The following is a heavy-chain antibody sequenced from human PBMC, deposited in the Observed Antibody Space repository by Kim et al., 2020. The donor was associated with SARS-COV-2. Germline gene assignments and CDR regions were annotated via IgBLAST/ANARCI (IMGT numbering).Heavy chain of an antibody. CDR2: ISWDGGST. J-gene: IGHJ4*02. D-gene: IGHD3-22*01. V-gene: IGHV3-43*01. CDR1: GFTFDDYT. Sequence: GGSLRLSCAASGFTFDDYTMHWVRQAPGKGLEWVSLISWDGGSTYYADSVKGRFTISRDNSKNSLYLQMNSLRTEDTALYYCAKDIMDSSGYFPLDYWGQGTLVTVSS. CDR3: AKDIMDSSGYFPLDY.